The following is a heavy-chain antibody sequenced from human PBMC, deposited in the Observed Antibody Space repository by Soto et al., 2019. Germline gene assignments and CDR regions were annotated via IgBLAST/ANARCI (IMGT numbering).Heavy chain of an antibody. D-gene: IGHD3-10*01. CDR2: IYYSWST. CDR1: GGSITSSNW. J-gene: IGHJ4*02. V-gene: IGHV4-4*02. Sequence: SETLSLTCAVSGGSITSSNWWSCVRQPPGQGLEWIGEIYYSWSTSYSPSLKSRVSISVDTSKNQFSLEVHSVTAADTAVYYCARAGTNMVQFDYWGQGTLVTVSS. CDR3: ARAGTNMVQFDY.